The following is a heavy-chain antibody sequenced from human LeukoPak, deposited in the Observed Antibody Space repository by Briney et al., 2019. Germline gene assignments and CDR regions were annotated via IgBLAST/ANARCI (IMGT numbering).Heavy chain of an antibody. CDR1: GFTFSSYA. Sequence: PGGSLRLSCAASGFTFSSYAMSWVRQAPGKGLEWVSAISCSGGSTYYADSVKGRFTISRDNSKNTLYLQMNSLRAEDTAVYYCAKALSGDYEHWFDPWGQGTLVTVSS. CDR3: AKALSGDYEHWFDP. V-gene: IGHV3-23*01. CDR2: ISCSGGST. D-gene: IGHD4-17*01. J-gene: IGHJ5*02.